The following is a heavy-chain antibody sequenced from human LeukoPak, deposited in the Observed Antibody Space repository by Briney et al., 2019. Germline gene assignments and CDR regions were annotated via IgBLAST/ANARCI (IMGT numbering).Heavy chain of an antibody. J-gene: IGHJ4*02. CDR1: GFTFSSYG. D-gene: IGHD6-13*01. CDR3: AKDRYSSSWSPMGDY. V-gene: IGHV3-30*02. Sequence: PGGSLRLSCAASGFTFSSYGMHWVRQAPGKGLEWVAFIRYDGSNKYYADSVKGRFTISRDNSKNTLYLQMNSLRAEGTAVYYCAKDRYSSSWSPMGDYWGQGTLVTVSS. CDR2: IRYDGSNK.